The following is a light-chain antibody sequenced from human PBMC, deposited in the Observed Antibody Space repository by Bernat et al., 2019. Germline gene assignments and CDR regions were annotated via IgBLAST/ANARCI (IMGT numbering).Light chain of an antibody. CDR3: PQYGGPLRGYT. J-gene: IGKJ2*01. V-gene: IGKV3-20*01. CDR2: STS. Sequence: EIVLTQSPGTLALSPGERATFSCRASQSNSSMSLAWYHQKSGQAPRLLIYSTSRRATGVPDRFSGSGSGTDFTLSISRLEPEDFAVYYCPQYGGPLRGYTFGQGTKLEI. CDR1: QSNSSMS.